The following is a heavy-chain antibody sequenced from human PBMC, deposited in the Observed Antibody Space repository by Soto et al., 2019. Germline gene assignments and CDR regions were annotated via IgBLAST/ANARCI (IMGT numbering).Heavy chain of an antibody. D-gene: IGHD2-2*01. CDR2: IYYSGST. V-gene: IGHV4-39*01. CDR3: ARHEVGPFPYRPYYFDY. Sequence: QLQLQESGPGLVKPSETLSLTCTVSGGSISSSSYYWGWIRQPPGKGLEWIGSIYYSGSTYYNPSLKSRVTIFVDASKHQFSLNLSSVTAADTAVSYCARHEVGPFPYRPYYFDYWGQGTLVTVSS. CDR1: GGSISSSSYY. J-gene: IGHJ4*02.